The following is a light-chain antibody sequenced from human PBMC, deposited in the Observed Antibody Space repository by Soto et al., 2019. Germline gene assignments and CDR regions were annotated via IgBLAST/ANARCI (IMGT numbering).Light chain of an antibody. CDR1: SSDVGGSNF. Sequence: QSVLTQPPSASGSPGQSVTISCTGTSSDVGGSNFVSWFQQTPGKAPKLIIYEVNKRPSGVPDRFSGSKSVNTAALTVSGLQADDEADYYCNSYAGSNNFVVFGGGTKLTVL. J-gene: IGLJ2*01. CDR3: NSYAGSNNFVV. CDR2: EVN. V-gene: IGLV2-8*01.